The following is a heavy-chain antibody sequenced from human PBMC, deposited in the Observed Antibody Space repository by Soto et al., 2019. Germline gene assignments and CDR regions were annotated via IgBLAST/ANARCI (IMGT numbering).Heavy chain of an antibody. CDR2: IYPGDSET. V-gene: IGHV5-51*01. J-gene: IGHJ4*02. Sequence: PGASLKISCKGSGYSLTSYWIGWVRQMPGKGLEWMVSIYPGDSETRYSPSFQGQVTISADKSFRTAYLHWSSLKASDTAMYYCASLAYCGGDCYSPFDYWGQGTLVTVSS. CDR3: ASLAYCGGDCYSPFDY. D-gene: IGHD2-21*02. CDR1: GYSLTSYW.